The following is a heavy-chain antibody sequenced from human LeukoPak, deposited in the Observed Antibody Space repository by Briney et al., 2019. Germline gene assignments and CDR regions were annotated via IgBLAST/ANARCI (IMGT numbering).Heavy chain of an antibody. CDR1: GFTFSSYW. V-gene: IGHV3-7*01. Sequence: GGSPRLSCAASGFTFSSYWMSWVRQAPGKGLEWVANIKQDGSEKYYVDSVKGRFTISRDNAKNTLYLQMNSLRAEDTAVYYCARDPPTYFYDSSAYWGQGTLVTVSS. CDR2: IKQDGSEK. J-gene: IGHJ4*02. CDR3: ARDPPTYFYDSSAY. D-gene: IGHD3-22*01.